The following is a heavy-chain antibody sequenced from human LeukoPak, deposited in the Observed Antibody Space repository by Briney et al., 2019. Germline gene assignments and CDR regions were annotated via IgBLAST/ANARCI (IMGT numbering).Heavy chain of an antibody. D-gene: IGHD1-26*01. V-gene: IGHV3-20*04. CDR2: INWDGGST. J-gene: IGHJ4*02. CDR1: GFKFDDFG. Sequence: PGGSLRLSCAASGFKFDDFGMSWVRQDPAKGLEWVSSINWDGGSTYYADSVKGRVTISRDNVENSLHLQMNSLRVEDTAVYYCVTGGSGTYYKWGQGTPVTVSS. CDR3: VTGGSGTYYK.